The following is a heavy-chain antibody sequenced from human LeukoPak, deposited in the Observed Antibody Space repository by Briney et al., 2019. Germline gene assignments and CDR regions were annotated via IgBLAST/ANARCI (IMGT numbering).Heavy chain of an antibody. D-gene: IGHD2-8*02. Sequence: ASVKVSCKASGYTFTGYYMHWVRQAPGQGLESMGWINPNSGGTNYAQKFQGRVTMTRDTSISTAYMELSRLRSDDTAVYYCARDLGLVGRRIDYYYYGMDVWGQGTTVTVSS. J-gene: IGHJ6*02. CDR2: INPNSGGT. V-gene: IGHV1-2*02. CDR1: GYTFTGYY. CDR3: ARDLGLVGRRIDYYYYGMDV.